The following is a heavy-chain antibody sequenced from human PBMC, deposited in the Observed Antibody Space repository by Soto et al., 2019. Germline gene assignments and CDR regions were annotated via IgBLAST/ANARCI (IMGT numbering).Heavy chain of an antibody. CDR2: IKGDGSEK. Sequence: GGSLRLSCAASGFAFSSYWMTWVRQAPGKGQDWVANIKGDGSEKNYVDSVEGRFTISRDTAKNSLYLQMNSLRDEDTAVYYCAREGEPHSRGCRKCGAFDQWGQGTLVTVSS. CDR1: GFAFSSYW. V-gene: IGHV3-7*01. CDR3: AREGEPHSRGCRKCGAFDQ. J-gene: IGHJ4*02. D-gene: IGHD6-19*01.